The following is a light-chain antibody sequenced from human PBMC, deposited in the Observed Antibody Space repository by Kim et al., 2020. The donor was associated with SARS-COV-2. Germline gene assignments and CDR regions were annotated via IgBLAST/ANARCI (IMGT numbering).Light chain of an antibody. V-gene: IGLV3-19*01. Sequence: ACEQTVRITCQGDSLRSYYASWYQKQPGQAPVLVIYGKHTRPSGIPDRFSGSSSGNTASLTIAGARAEDEADYYCNSRDSTSNHVVFGGGTQLTVL. CDR1: SLRSYY. J-gene: IGLJ2*01. CDR2: GKH. CDR3: NSRDSTSNHVV.